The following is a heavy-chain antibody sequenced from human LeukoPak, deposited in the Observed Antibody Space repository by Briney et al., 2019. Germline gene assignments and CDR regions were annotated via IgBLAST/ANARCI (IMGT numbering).Heavy chain of an antibody. CDR1: GYTFTGYG. D-gene: IGHD5-24*01. V-gene: IGHV1-18*01. CDR3: ARDPYDVEMATTGGRYFDY. J-gene: IGHJ4*02. CDR2: ISAYNGNT. Sequence: ASVKVSCKASGYTFTGYGISWVRQAPGQGLEWMGWISAYNGNTNYAQKLQGRVTMTTDTSTSTAYMELRSPRSDDTAVYYCARDPYDVEMATTGGRYFDYWGQGTLVTVSS.